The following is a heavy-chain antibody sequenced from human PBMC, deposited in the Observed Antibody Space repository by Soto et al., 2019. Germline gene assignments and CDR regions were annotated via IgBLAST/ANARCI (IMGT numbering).Heavy chain of an antibody. CDR1: GGSISSGDYY. Sequence: PSETLSLTCTVSGGSISSGDYYWSWIRQPPGKGLEWIGYIYYSGSTYYNPSLKSRVTISVDTSKNQFSLKLSSVTAADTAVYYCAREPFGNSYDFWSGSDVWGQGTTVTVSS. J-gene: IGHJ6*02. D-gene: IGHD3-3*01. CDR2: IYYSGST. V-gene: IGHV4-30-4*01. CDR3: AREPFGNSYDFWSGSDV.